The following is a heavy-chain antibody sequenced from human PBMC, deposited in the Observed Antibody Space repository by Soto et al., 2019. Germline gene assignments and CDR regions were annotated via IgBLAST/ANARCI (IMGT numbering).Heavy chain of an antibody. CDR3: ARGNDWKSSTFDI. J-gene: IGHJ3*02. CDR1: GGSLTDHY. D-gene: IGHD2-21*01. Sequence: QEQLQESGPGLVKPSETLFLTCTVAGGSLTDHYWNWFRQSPGRGLQWIGYVYYSGATSYNPSLTSRVTMTVDTSKDQFSLKLRSVTAADTAVYFCARGNDWKSSTFDIWGQGTMVSVSS. V-gene: IGHV4-59*11. CDR2: VYYSGAT.